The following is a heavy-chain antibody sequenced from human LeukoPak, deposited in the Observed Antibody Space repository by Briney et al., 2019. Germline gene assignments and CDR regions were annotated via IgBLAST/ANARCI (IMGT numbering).Heavy chain of an antibody. D-gene: IGHD2-21*01. J-gene: IGHJ6*03. CDR2: IYPGDSDT. V-gene: IGHV5-51*01. Sequence: GESLKISCKGSGYSFTSYWIGWVRQMPGKGLGWMGIIYPGDSDTRYSPSFQGQVTISADKSISTAYLQWSSLKASDTAMYYCARHVVVIATDYYYYYMDVWGKGTTVTVSS. CDR3: ARHVVVIATDYYYYYMDV. CDR1: GYSFTSYW.